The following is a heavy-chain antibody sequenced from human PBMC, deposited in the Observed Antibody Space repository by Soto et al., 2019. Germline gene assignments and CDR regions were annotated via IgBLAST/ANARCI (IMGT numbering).Heavy chain of an antibody. J-gene: IGHJ4*02. CDR1: GVSIIRDSCY. CDR2: ISYSGST. CDR3: ARPGLDWGSLEY. Sequence: SETLSLTCSGSGVSIIRDSCYCGWIRQSPEKGLEWIASISYSGSTYYNPTLKSRLIISVDTSKSQFSLKLSSVTAADTAVYYCARPGLDWGSLEYWGQGTRVT. V-gene: IGHV4-39*01. D-gene: IGHD7-27*01.